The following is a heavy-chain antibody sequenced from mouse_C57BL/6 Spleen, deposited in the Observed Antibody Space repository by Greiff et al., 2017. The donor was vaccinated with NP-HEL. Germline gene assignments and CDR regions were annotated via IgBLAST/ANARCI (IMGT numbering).Heavy chain of an antibody. CDR2: ISYDGSN. Sequence: EVKLVESGPGLVKPSQSLSLTCSVTGYSITSGYYWNWIRQFPGNKLEWMGYISYDGSNNYNPSLKNRISITRDTSKNQFFLKLNSVTTEDTATYYCASIGANWYFDYWGQGTTLTVSS. J-gene: IGHJ2*01. CDR1: GYSITSGYY. D-gene: IGHD4-1*01. CDR3: ASIGANWYFDY. V-gene: IGHV3-6*01.